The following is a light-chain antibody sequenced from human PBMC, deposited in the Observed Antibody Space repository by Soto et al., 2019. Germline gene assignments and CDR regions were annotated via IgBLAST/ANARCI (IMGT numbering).Light chain of an antibody. CDR1: QSVLYSSNNKNY. V-gene: IGKV4-1*01. CDR3: QQYYSTPQT. J-gene: IGKJ1*01. Sequence: DIVMTQSPDSLAVSLGERATINCKSSQSVLYSSNNKNYLAWYQQKPGQPPRLLISWASTRESGVPDRFSGSGSGTDFALTISTLQAEDVAVYYCQQYYSTPQTFGQGTTVEIK. CDR2: WAS.